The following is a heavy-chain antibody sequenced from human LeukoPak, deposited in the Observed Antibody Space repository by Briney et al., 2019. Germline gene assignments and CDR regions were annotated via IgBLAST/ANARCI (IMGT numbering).Heavy chain of an antibody. V-gene: IGHV4-4*07. J-gene: IGHJ6*02. Sequence: PSETLSLTCTVSGGSISGYYWSWIRQPAGRGLEWIGRVYTSGSTNYNPPLKSRVTMSIDTSKNQFSLNLSSVTAADTAVYYCARVVVTMVRGASPLAVYYYYYGMDVWGQGTTVTVSS. CDR2: VYTSGST. D-gene: IGHD3-10*01. CDR1: GGSISGYY. CDR3: ARVVVTMVRGASPLAVYYYYYGMDV.